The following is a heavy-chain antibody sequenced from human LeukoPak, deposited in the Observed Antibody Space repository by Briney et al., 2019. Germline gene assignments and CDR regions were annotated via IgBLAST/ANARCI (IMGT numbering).Heavy chain of an antibody. CDR1: GGSISSGSYY. CDR2: IYTSGST. J-gene: IGHJ4*02. Sequence: SETLSLTCTVSGGSISSGSYYWSWIRQPAGKGLEWIGRIYTSGSTNYSPSLKSRVTISVDTSKNQFSLKLSSVTAADTAVYYCARDRYYYDSSARYFDYWGQGTLVTVSS. V-gene: IGHV4-61*02. CDR3: ARDRYYYDSSARYFDY. D-gene: IGHD3-22*01.